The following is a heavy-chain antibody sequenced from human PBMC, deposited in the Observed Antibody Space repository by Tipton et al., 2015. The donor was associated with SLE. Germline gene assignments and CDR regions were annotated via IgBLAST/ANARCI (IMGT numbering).Heavy chain of an antibody. V-gene: IGHV4-59*01. D-gene: IGHD7-27*01. CDR1: GGSINNYY. J-gene: IGHJ4*02. Sequence: TLSLTCTVSGGSINNYYWSWIRQPPGKGLEWIGYIYYSGSTNYNPSPKSRVTISVDTSKNQFSLKLNSVTAADTAVYYCSRAGGTGEMDYWGQGTLVTVSS. CDR3: SRAGGTGEMDY. CDR2: IYYSGST.